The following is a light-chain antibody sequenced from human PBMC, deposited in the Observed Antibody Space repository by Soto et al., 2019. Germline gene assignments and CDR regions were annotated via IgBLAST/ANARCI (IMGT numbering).Light chain of an antibody. Sequence: QSALTQPASVSGSPGQSITISCTGTSSDVGVYNYVSWYQQHPGKAPKLMIFEVTSRPSGVSNRFSGSKSGNTASLTISGLQAEDEADYYCGSYTTSSNYVFGTGTKVTVL. J-gene: IGLJ1*01. V-gene: IGLV2-14*01. CDR3: GSYTTSSNYV. CDR2: EVT. CDR1: SSDVGVYNY.